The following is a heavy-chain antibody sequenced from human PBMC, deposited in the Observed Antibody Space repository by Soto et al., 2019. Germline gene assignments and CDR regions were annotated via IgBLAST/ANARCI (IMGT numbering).Heavy chain of an antibody. Sequence: GGSLRLSCAASGFTFSSYWMSWVRQAPGKGLEWVANIKQDESEEYYVDSVKGRFTISRDNAKKSLYLQMNSLRAEDTAVYYCARDLGIGAAGRGYWYYYGMDVWGQGTTVTVSS. CDR3: ARDLGIGAAGRGYWYYYGMDV. CDR1: GFTFSSYW. D-gene: IGHD6-13*01. CDR2: IKQDESEE. V-gene: IGHV3-7*03. J-gene: IGHJ6*02.